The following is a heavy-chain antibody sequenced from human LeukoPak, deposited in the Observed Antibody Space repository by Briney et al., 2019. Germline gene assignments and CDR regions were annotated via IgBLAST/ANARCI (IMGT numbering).Heavy chain of an antibody. CDR1: GFTFSSYW. V-gene: IGHV3-30-3*01. J-gene: IGHJ4*02. CDR3: ARDRSGKYSTDY. CDR2: ISYDGSIK. Sequence: GGSRRLSCAASGFTFSSYWMHWVRQAPGKGLEWVAFISYDGSIKYYADSVKGRFTISRDNSKNTLSLQMNSLRAEDTAVYYCARDRSGKYSTDYWGQGTLVTVSS. D-gene: IGHD1-26*01.